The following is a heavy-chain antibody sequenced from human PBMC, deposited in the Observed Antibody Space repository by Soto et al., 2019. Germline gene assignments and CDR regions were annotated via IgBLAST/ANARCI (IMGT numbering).Heavy chain of an antibody. Sequence: SVKVSCKASGGGISIYAISWVRQAPGQGLEWMGGIIPIFGTANYAQKFQGRVTITADESTSTAYMELSSLRSEDTAVYYCARGSSAVVITAYFDYWGQGTLVTV. CDR1: GGGISIYA. J-gene: IGHJ4*02. V-gene: IGHV1-69*13. CDR2: IIPIFGTA. D-gene: IGHD3-22*01. CDR3: ARGSSAVVITAYFDY.